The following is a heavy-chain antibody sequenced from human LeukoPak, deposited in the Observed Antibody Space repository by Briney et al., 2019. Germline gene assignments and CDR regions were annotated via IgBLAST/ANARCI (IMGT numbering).Heavy chain of an antibody. CDR1: GGSFSGYY. J-gene: IGHJ4*02. CDR3: ARQAGGYADY. CDR2: INHSGTT. D-gene: IGHD5-12*01. V-gene: IGHV4-34*01. Sequence: PSETLSLTCAVYGGSFSGYYWGWIRQSPGKGLEWIGEINHSGTTNYNPSLKSRVTISVDTSKNQLSLRLSSVTAADTAVYYCARQAGGYADYWGQGTLVTVSS.